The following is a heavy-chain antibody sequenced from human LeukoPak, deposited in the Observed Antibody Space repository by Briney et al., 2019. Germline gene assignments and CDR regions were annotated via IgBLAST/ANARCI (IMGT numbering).Heavy chain of an antibody. CDR1: GFTFSSYW. V-gene: IGHV3-7*01. Sequence: GGSLRLSCAASGFTFSSYWMSWVRQAPGKGLEWVANIKQDGSEKYYVDSVKGRFTISRDNAKNSLYLQMNSLRAEDTAVYYCAREPDIVVVVAATMFDPWGQGTLVTVS. CDR2: IKQDGSEK. D-gene: IGHD2-15*01. CDR3: AREPDIVVVVAATMFDP. J-gene: IGHJ5*02.